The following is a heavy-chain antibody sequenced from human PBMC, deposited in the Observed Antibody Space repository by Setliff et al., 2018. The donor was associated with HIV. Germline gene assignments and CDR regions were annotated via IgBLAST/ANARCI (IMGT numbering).Heavy chain of an antibody. V-gene: IGHV4-4*02. J-gene: IGHJ5*02. D-gene: IGHD3-22*01. CDR3: ARDHRPYFYDKAWFDP. CDR2: IYHSGTT. CDR1: GGAIDDINW. Sequence: SETLSLTCAVSGGAIDDINWWNWVRQSPGKGLEWIGEIYHSGTTNYNPSLKSRVTISVDKSKNQFSLKLTSVTAADTAVYYCARDHRPYFYDKAWFDPWGQGTLVTVSS.